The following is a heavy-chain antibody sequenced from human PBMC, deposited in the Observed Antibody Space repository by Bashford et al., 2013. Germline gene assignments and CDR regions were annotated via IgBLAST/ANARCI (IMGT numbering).Heavy chain of an antibody. CDR3: ARGKLELDWFDP. Sequence: WVRQAPGQGLEWMGGIIPIFGTANYAQKFQGRVTITADKSTSTAYMELSSLRSEDTAVYYCARGKLELDWFDPWGQGTLVTVSS. V-gene: IGHV1-69*06. CDR2: IIPIFGTA. D-gene: IGHD1-7*01. J-gene: IGHJ5*02.